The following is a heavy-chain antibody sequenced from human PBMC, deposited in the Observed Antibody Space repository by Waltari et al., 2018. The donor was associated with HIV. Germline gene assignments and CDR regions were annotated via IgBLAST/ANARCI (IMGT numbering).Heavy chain of an antibody. V-gene: IGHV3-9*01. CDR3: ARSIAARRDAFDI. CDR1: GFTFDDYA. J-gene: IGHJ3*02. D-gene: IGHD6-6*01. CDR2: ISWNSGSI. Sequence: EVQLVESGGGLVQPGRSLRLSCAASGFTFDDYAMHWVRQAPGKGLEWVSGISWNSGSIGYADSVKGRFTISRDNAKNSLYLQMNSLRAEDTALYYCARSIAARRDAFDIWGQGTMVTVSS.